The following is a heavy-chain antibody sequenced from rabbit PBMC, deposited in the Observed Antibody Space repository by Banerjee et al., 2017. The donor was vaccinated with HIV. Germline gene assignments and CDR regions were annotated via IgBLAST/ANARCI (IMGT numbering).Heavy chain of an antibody. Sequence: QEQLEESGGDLVKPGASLTLTCTASGFSFSSSYYMCWVRQAPGKGLEWIACIYGGSGSAYYASWAKGRFTISKTSSTTVTLQMTSLTAADTATYFCARSLYGSSVGYYSPDAFDPWGQGTLVTVS. V-gene: IGHV1S45*01. J-gene: IGHJ2*01. CDR2: IYGGSGSA. CDR1: GFSFSSSYY. D-gene: IGHD1-1*01. CDR3: ARSLYGSSVGYYSPDAFDP.